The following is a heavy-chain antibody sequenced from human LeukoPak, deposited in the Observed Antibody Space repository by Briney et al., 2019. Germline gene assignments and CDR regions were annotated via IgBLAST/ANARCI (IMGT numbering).Heavy chain of an antibody. CDR2: IYSGGTT. CDR3: ARDGCSTTSCYAD. Sequence: GGSLRLSCAASGFTVSNNYMSWVRQAPGKGLEWVSVIYSGGTTYYTDSVKGRFTISRDKSKNTLYLQMNSLRAEDTAVYYCARDGCSTTSCYADWGQGTLVTVSS. D-gene: IGHD2-2*01. CDR1: GFTVSNNY. J-gene: IGHJ4*02. V-gene: IGHV3-53*01.